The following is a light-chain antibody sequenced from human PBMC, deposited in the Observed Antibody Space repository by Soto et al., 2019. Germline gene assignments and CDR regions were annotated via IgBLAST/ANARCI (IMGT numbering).Light chain of an antibody. CDR2: GAS. V-gene: IGKV3-20*01. J-gene: IGKJ3*01. CDR1: QSVSNNY. CDR3: QQDGSSPAIT. Sequence: EVVLTQSPGTLSLSPGERATLSCRASQSVSNNYLSWYQQKPGQAPRLLIYGASSRATGIPDRFSGSGSGTDFTLTISRLEPEDFAVYYCQQDGSSPAITFGPGTKVDIK.